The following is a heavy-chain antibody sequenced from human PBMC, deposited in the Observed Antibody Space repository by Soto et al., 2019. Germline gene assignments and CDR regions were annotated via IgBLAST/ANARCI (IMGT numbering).Heavy chain of an antibody. CDR1: GFTFRSFT. Sequence: LSCTASGFTFRSFTMNSVGQAPGKGLEWVSTISSNSAYIYYTDALRGRFTISRDNAKNSLHLQMNSLRAEDTAVYYCTRDASRDSSARGWFDPWGPGNLVTVSS. D-gene: IGHD6-13*01. V-gene: IGHV3-21*01. CDR3: TRDASRDSSARGWFDP. J-gene: IGHJ5*02. CDR2: ISSNSAYI.